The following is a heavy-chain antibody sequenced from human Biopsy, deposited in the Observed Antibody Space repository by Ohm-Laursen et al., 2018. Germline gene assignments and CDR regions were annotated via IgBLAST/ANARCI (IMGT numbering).Heavy chain of an antibody. Sequence: GTLSLTCTVSGDSVSSGSFYWTWIRQPPGQGLEYIGYIYDRGGTANYNPSLESRVTMSVDMPKNQFSLKLSSVTAADTAIYYCARGMRSSGWPYFDSWGQGTLATVSS. D-gene: IGHD6-19*01. CDR1: GDSVSSGSFY. V-gene: IGHV4-61*01. CDR3: ARGMRSSGWPYFDS. CDR2: IYDRGGTA. J-gene: IGHJ4*02.